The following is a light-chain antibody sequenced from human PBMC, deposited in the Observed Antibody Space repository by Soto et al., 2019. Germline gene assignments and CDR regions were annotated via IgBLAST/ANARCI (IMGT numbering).Light chain of an antibody. CDR1: QSISSW. Sequence: DIQMTQSPSTLSASVGDRVTITCRASQSISSWLAWYQQKPGKAPKLLIYDASSLESGVPSRFSGSGSGTDFTLTISSLQPEDFATYYCQQGSFTLTFGGGTKVDIK. CDR3: QQGSFTLT. J-gene: IGKJ4*01. CDR2: DAS. V-gene: IGKV1-5*01.